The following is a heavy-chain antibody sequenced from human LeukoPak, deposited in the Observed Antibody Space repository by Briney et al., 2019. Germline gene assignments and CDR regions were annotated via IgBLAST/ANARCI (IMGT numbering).Heavy chain of an antibody. J-gene: IGHJ1*01. D-gene: IGHD3-22*01. CDR3: ARDQATYYYDSSGYPSWAKYLQH. CDR1: GYTFTSYY. Sequence: ASVKVSCKASGYTFTSYYMHWVRQAPGQGLERMGIINPSGGSTSYAQKFQGRVTMTRDTSTSTVYMELSSLRSEDTAVYYCARDQATYYYDSSGYPSWAKYLQHWGQGTLVTVSS. V-gene: IGHV1-46*01. CDR2: INPSGGST.